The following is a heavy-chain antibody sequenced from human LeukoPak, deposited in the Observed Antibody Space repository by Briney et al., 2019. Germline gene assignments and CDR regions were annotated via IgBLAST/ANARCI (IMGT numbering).Heavy chain of an antibody. V-gene: IGHV3-23*01. J-gene: IGHJ4*02. D-gene: IGHD3-22*01. Sequence: PGGSLRLSCAASGFTFSSYAMSWVRQAPGMGLEWVSAISGSGGSTYYADSVKGRFTISRDNSKNTLYLQMNSLRAEDTAVYYCAKDRNYYDSSGYYFPFFDYWGQGTLVTVSS. CDR1: GFTFSSYA. CDR2: ISGSGGST. CDR3: AKDRNYYDSSGYYFPFFDY.